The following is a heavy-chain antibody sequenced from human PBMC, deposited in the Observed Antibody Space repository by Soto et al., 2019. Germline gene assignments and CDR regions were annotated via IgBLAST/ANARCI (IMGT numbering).Heavy chain of an antibody. CDR2: ISYSGST. J-gene: IGHJ3*02. Sequence: SETLSLTCTVPGAPISSYYWSWIRQPPGKGLEWIGYISYSGSTNYNPSLKSRVTISVDTSKNQFSLKLRSVTAADTAVYYCARDQHNYDAFDIWGQGTMVTVSS. CDR3: ARDQHNYDAFDI. V-gene: IGHV4-59*01. CDR1: GAPISSYY.